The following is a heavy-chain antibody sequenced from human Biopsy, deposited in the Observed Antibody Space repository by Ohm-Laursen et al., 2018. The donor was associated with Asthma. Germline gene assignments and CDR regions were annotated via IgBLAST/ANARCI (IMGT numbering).Heavy chain of an antibody. Sequence: GGSLRISCNGSGYSFKHYWITWVRHMPGKGLEWMGTIDPSDSSTKYSPSFEGRVTLSADMSSSTAYLHWGSLKASDTAVYYCSRLTYAYESRAYYLIDYWGQGTLVTVSS. CDR3: SRLTYAYESRAYYLIDY. D-gene: IGHD3-22*01. CDR1: GYSFKHYW. CDR2: IDPSDSST. V-gene: IGHV5-10-1*01. J-gene: IGHJ4*02.